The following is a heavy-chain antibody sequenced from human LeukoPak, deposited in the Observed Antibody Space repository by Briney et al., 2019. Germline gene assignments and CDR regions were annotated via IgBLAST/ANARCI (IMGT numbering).Heavy chain of an antibody. V-gene: IGHV4-39*01. Sequence: PSYTLSLTCTVSRGSISTSSYYWLWMRQPPGKRPEWFGTIYYTGSTFYNPSLKSRVTISVDASKNQFSLILSSVTAADTAVYYCARRPGSGSRHFDYWGQGTLVTVSS. CDR3: ARRPGSGSRHFDY. D-gene: IGHD3-10*01. CDR1: RGSISTSSYY. CDR2: IYYTGST. J-gene: IGHJ4*02.